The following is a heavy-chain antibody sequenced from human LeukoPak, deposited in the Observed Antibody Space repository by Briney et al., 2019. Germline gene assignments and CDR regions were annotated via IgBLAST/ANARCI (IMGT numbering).Heavy chain of an antibody. D-gene: IGHD3-22*01. J-gene: IGHJ4*02. Sequence: PGRSLRLSCAASGFTFSSFAVHWLRQAPGKGLEWVALISYYESNKYYADSVKGRFTISRDNSKNTLYLQMNSLRAEDTAVYDCARAGYYNSSDYWIRIDYWGQGTLVTVSS. V-gene: IGHV3-30*04. CDR3: ARAGYYNSSDYWIRIDY. CDR2: ISYYESNK. CDR1: GFTFSSFA.